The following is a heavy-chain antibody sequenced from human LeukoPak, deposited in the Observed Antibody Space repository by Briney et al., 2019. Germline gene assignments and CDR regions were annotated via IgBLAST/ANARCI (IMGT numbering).Heavy chain of an antibody. CDR1: GFTFSSYG. CDR3: AKASEGYCSGGSCYSPHYYYGMDV. CDR2: ISYDGSKK. J-gene: IGHJ6*02. V-gene: IGHV3-30*18. Sequence: GRSLRLSCAASGFTFSSYGMHWVRQAPGKGLEWVAVISYDGSKKYYADSVKGRFTISRDNSKNTLYLQMNSLRAEDTAVYYCAKASEGYCSGGSCYSPHYYYGMDVWGQGTTVTVSS. D-gene: IGHD2-15*01.